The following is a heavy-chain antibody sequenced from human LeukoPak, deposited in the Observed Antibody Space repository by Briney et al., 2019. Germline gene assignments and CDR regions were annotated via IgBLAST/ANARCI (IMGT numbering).Heavy chain of an antibody. V-gene: IGHV3-48*03. CDR1: GFTFSSYE. CDR2: ISSSGSTI. CDR3: AKDPFYRWEPGNNWFDP. Sequence: GGSLRLSCAASGFTFSSYEMNWVRQAPGKGLEWVSYISSSGSTIYYADSVKGRFTISRDNAKNSLYLQMNSLRAEDTAVSYCAKDPFYRWEPGNNWFDPWGQGTLVTVSS. D-gene: IGHD1-26*01. J-gene: IGHJ5*02.